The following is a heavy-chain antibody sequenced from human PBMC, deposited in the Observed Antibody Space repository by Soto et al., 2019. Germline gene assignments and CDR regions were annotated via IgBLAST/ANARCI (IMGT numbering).Heavy chain of an antibody. CDR2: IYYSGST. CDR3: ARGLGLEWLYRNYYYYMDV. Sequence: QVQLQESGPGLVKPSETLSLTCTVSGGSISSYYWSWIRQPPGKGLEWIGYIYYSGSTNYNPSLKSRVTISVDTSKNQFSLKLSSVTAADTAVYYCARGLGLEWLYRNYYYYMDVWGKGTTVTVSS. D-gene: IGHD3-3*01. V-gene: IGHV4-59*01. CDR1: GGSISSYY. J-gene: IGHJ6*03.